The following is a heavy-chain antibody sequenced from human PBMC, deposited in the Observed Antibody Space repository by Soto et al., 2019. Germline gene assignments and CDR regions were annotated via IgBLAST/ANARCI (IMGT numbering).Heavy chain of an antibody. V-gene: IGHV1-69*13. CDR2: IIPIFGTA. D-gene: IGHD6-6*01. CDR3: ARVEQYSSSSDSREVEY. Sequence: ASVKVSCKASGGTFSSYAISWVRQAPGQGLEWMGGIIPIFGTANYAQKFQGRVTITADESTSTAYMELSSLRSEDTAVYYCARVEQYSSSSDSREVEYWGQGTLVTVSS. CDR1: GGTFSSYA. J-gene: IGHJ4*02.